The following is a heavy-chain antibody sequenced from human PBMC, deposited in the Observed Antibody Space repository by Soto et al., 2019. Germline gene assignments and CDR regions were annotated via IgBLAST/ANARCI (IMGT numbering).Heavy chain of an antibody. CDR2: ISSSSSYT. V-gene: IGHV3-11*06. CDR1: GFTFSGYY. J-gene: IGHJ4*02. D-gene: IGHD3-22*01. Sequence: GGSLRLSCAASGFTFSGYYMSWIRHAPGKGLEWVSYISSSSSYTNYADSVKGRFTISRDNAKNSLYLQMNSLRAEDTAVYYCARVLTYYYDSSGYYFDYWGQGTLVTVSS. CDR3: ARVLTYYYDSSGYYFDY.